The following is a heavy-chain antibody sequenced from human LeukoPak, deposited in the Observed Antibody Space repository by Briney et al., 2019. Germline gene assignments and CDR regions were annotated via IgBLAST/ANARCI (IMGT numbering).Heavy chain of an antibody. D-gene: IGHD2-15*01. CDR1: GGSISSGGYY. J-gene: IGHJ5*02. V-gene: IGHV4-39*07. CDR3: ARVVVVVAATPGWFDP. CDR2: INHSGST. Sequence: SETLSLTCTVSGGSISSGGYYWSWIRQPPGKGLEWIGEINHSGSTNYNPSLKSRVTISVDTSNNQFSLKLSSVTAADTAVYYCARVVVVVAATPGWFDPWGQGTLVTVSS.